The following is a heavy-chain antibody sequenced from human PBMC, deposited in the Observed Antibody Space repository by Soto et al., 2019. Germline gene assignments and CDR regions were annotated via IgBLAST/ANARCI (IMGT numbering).Heavy chain of an antibody. V-gene: IGHV5-51*01. CDR1: GYSFTSYW. Sequence: GESLKISCKGSGYSFTSYWIGWVRQMPGKGLEWMGIIYPGDSDTRYSPSFQGQVTISADKSISTAYLQWSSLKASDTAMYYCARQGSSGYYYPYYYHGMDVWGQGTTVTVSS. J-gene: IGHJ6*02. CDR3: ARQGSSGYYYPYYYHGMDV. D-gene: IGHD3-22*01. CDR2: IYPGDSDT.